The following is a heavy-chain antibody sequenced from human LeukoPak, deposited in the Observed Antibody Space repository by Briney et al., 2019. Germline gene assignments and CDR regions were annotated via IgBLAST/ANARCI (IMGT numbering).Heavy chain of an antibody. D-gene: IGHD3-10*01. CDR3: AREKVVTMVRGVIITYFDY. V-gene: IGHV1-46*01. J-gene: IGHJ4*02. CDR2: IIPSDGST. CDR1: GYSFTRYF. Sequence: GASVKVSCKASGYSFTRYFIHWVRQAPGQGLEWMGIIIPSDGSTSYAQKFQGRVTMTRDTSTSTVYMELSSLRSEDTAVYYCAREKVVTMVRGVIITYFDYWGQGTLVTVSS.